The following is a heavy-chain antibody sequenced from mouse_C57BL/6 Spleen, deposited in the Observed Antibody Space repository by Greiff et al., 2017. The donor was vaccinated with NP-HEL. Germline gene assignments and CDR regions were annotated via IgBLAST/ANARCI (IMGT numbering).Heavy chain of an antibody. D-gene: IGHD1-1*01. CDR1: GYAFSSSW. V-gene: IGHV1-82*01. CDR2: IYPGDGDT. J-gene: IGHJ4*01. Sequence: QVQLKQSGPELVKPGASVKISCKASGYAFSSSWMNWVKQRPGKGLEWIGRIYPGDGDTNYNGKFKGKATLTADKSSSTAYMQLSSLTSEDSAVYFCARSCNYGSSYDYAMDYWGQGTSVTVSS. CDR3: ARSCNYGSSYDYAMDY.